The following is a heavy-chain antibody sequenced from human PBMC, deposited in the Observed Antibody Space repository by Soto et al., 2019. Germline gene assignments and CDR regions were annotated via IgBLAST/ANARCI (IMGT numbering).Heavy chain of an antibody. CDR3: AKDRRYPRDYFHY. CDR2: VSANGQGI. D-gene: IGHD2-2*01. J-gene: IGHJ4*02. Sequence: PGGSLRLSCAASGSTFSSSAISWVRQAPGKGLEWVTAVSANGQGIYYADSVRGRFTISRDNSKNTVFLHMDSLSAEDTAVYYCAKDRRYPRDYFHYWGQGTLVTVSS. V-gene: IGHV3-23*01. CDR1: GSTFSSSA.